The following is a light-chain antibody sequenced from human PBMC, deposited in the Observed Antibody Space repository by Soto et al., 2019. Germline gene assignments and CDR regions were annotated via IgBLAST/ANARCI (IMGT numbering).Light chain of an antibody. CDR3: MQALQTPWT. CDR1: QSLLHSNGFNY. CDR2: LGS. J-gene: IGKJ1*01. Sequence: DFVMTQSPLSLPVTPGEPASISCRSSQSLLHSNGFNYLDWYLQKPGQSPQLLISLGSNRASGVPDRFSGSGSGTDFTLKISRVEAEDVGVYYCMQALQTPWTFGQGTKVEIK. V-gene: IGKV2-28*01.